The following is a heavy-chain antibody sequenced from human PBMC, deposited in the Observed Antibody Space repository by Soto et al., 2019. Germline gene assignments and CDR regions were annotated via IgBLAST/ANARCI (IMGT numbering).Heavy chain of an antibody. V-gene: IGHV4-59*01. CDR1: GGSISSYY. Sequence: PSETLSLICTISGGSISSYYWSWIRQPPGKGQEWIGYIYYLGSTNYNPSLKSRVTISVDTSKNQFSLKLSSVTAADTAVYYCARRGSGGYSGYDYLDYWGQGTLVTVSS. D-gene: IGHD5-12*01. CDR3: ARRGSGGYSGYDYLDY. CDR2: IYYLGST. J-gene: IGHJ4*02.